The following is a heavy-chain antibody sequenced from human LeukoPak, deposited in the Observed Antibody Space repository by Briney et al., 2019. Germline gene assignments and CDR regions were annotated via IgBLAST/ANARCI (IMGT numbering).Heavy chain of an antibody. J-gene: IGHJ6*03. D-gene: IGHD5-12*01. Sequence: GGSLRLSCAASGFTFSSYWMSWVRQAPGKGLEWVANIKEDGRQKYYVGSVKGRFTISRDNAKNSLYLQMNSLRAEDTAVYYCARDRYSGYHIPGVYYYYYMDVWGKGTTVTISS. CDR1: GFTFSSYW. V-gene: IGHV3-7*01. CDR3: ARDRYSGYHIPGVYYYYYMDV. CDR2: IKEDGRQK.